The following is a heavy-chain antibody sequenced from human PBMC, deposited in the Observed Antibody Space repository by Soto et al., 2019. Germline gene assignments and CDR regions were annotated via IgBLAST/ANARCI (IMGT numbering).Heavy chain of an antibody. V-gene: IGHV3-23*01. D-gene: IGHD3-16*02. CDR3: AKDLPDYIWGSYRPGDAFDI. CDR1: GFTFSSYA. Sequence: GGSLRLSCAASGFTFSSYAMSWVRQAPGKGLEWVSAISGSGGSTYYADSVKGRFTISRDNSKNTLYLQMNSLRAEDTAVYYCAKDLPDYIWGSYRPGDAFDIWGQGTMVTVSS. CDR2: ISGSGGST. J-gene: IGHJ3*02.